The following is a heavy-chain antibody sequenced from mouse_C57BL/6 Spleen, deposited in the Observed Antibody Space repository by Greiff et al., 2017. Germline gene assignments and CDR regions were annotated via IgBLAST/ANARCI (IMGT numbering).Heavy chain of an antibody. J-gene: IGHJ2*01. V-gene: IGHV2-2*01. CDR2: IWSGGST. CDR3: ARKGNYGYFDY. D-gene: IGHD2-1*01. CDR1: GFSLTSYG. Sequence: QVQLQQSGPGLVQPSQSLSITCTVSGFSLTSYGVHWVRQSPGQGLEWLGVIWSGGSTDYNAAFISRLSISKDNSKSQVFFKMNSLQADDTAIYYCARKGNYGYFDYWGQGTTLTVSS.